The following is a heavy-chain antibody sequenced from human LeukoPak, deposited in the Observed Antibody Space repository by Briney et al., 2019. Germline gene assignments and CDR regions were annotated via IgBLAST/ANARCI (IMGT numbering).Heavy chain of an antibody. D-gene: IGHD6-19*01. CDR3: VRRVAGSGPFDY. V-gene: IGHV4-59*08. CDR2: IYYSGST. J-gene: IGHJ4*02. Sequence: SETLSLTCTVSGGSISGYYWSWFRQPPGKGLEWIGYIYYSGSTNCNPSLKSRVTISVDTSKNQFSLKLSSVTAADTAVYYCVRRVAGSGPFDYWGQGTLVTVSS. CDR1: GGSISGYY.